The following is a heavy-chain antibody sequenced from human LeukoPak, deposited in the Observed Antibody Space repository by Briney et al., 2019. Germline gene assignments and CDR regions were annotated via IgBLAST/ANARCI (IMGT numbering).Heavy chain of an antibody. CDR2: INPNSGGT. CDR3: ARSAYNYGYVYFDH. Sequence: ASVKVSCKASGYTFTGYYIHWVRQAPGQGLEWMGRINPNSGGTNYAQKFQGRVSMTRDTSISTAYMELTRLRSDDTAVYYCARSAYNYGYVYFDHWGQGTLVIVSS. J-gene: IGHJ4*02. D-gene: IGHD5-18*01. CDR1: GYTFTGYY. V-gene: IGHV1-2*02.